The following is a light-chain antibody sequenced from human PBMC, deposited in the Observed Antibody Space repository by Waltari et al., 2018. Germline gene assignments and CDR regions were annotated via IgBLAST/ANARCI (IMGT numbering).Light chain of an antibody. CDR3: QQYYSTSPLT. CDR1: QSLLYSTNNKNY. J-gene: IGKJ4*01. CDR2: WAS. Sequence: DIVMTQFPHSLAVSVGERATITCKSSQSLLYSTNNKNYLAWYQQKPGQPPKLLIYWASTREFGVPDRFSGSGSGTDFTLTISSLQAEDVAVYYCQQYYSTSPLTFGGGTKVEIK. V-gene: IGKV4-1*01.